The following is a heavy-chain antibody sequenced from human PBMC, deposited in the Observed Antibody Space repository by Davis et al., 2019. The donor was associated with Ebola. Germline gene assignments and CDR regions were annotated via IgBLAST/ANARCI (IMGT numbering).Heavy chain of an antibody. D-gene: IGHD1-26*01. CDR3: AKDNSGGSYYVSNAFDI. Sequence: GESLKISCAASGFTFSSYAMSWVRQAPGKGLEWVSAISGSGGSTYYADSVKGRFTISRDNSKNTLYLQMNSLRAEDTAVYYCAKDNSGGSYYVSNAFDIWGQGTMVTVSS. J-gene: IGHJ3*02. CDR2: ISGSGGST. V-gene: IGHV3-23*01. CDR1: GFTFSSYA.